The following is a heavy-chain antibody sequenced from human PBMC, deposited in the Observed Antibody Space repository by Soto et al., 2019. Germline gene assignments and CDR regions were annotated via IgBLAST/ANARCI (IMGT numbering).Heavy chain of an antibody. CDR2: VAHTGIT. CDR3: ARDGGDLGSSWDAKLFAP. CDR1: GASISSHY. V-gene: IGHV4-59*11. D-gene: IGHD6-13*01. Sequence: PSETLSLTCNVSGASISSHYWSWLRQAPGKGPEWIGYVAHTGITQYSPSLKSRVTMSADTSKNQVSLTLSSVTAADTAVYYCARDGGDLGSSWDAKLFAPCGQGTLVTVSS. J-gene: IGHJ5*02.